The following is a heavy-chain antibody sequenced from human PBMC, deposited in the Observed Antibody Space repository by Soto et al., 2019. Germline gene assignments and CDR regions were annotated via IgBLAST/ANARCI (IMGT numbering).Heavy chain of an antibody. CDR2: ISGSGGST. CDR1: GFTFXSYA. J-gene: IGHJ4*02. D-gene: IGHD6-6*01. V-gene: IGHV3-23*01. CDR3: AKFEYSSSSPFDY. Sequence: GGSLRLSCAASGFTFXSYAMSWVRQAPGKGLEWVSAISGSGGSTYYADSVKGRFTISRDNSKNTLYLQMNSLRAEDTAVYYCAKFEYSSSSPFDYWGQGTLVTVSS.